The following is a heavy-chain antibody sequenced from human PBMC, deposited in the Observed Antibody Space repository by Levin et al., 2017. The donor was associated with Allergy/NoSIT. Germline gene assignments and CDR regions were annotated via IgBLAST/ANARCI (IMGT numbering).Heavy chain of an antibody. Sequence: LTGGSLRLSCAASGFSLRNYAMSWVRQAPGKGLEWVAVISGSVTHYADSVKGRFTISRDNSKNTVYLQMSSLRVDDTAVYYCAKDVHLERPVDYFDSWGQGTLVTVSS. CDR2: ISGSVT. CDR3: AKDVHLERPVDYFDS. J-gene: IGHJ4*02. CDR1: GFSLRNYA. D-gene: IGHD1-1*01. V-gene: IGHV3-23*01.